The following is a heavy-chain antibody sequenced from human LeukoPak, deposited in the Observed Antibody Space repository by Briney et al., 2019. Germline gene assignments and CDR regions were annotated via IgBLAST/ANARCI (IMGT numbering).Heavy chain of an antibody. V-gene: IGHV3-48*01. CDR2: VSSASSTI. D-gene: IGHD6-13*01. CDR1: GFTFSTHT. J-gene: IGHJ2*01. CDR3: ARGMYSSTWSNPYWYFDL. Sequence: GGSLRLSCAASGFTFSTHTMNWVRQAPGKGPEWVSSVSSASSTIHYADSVKGRFTISRDNAKNSLFLQLNSLRVEDTAVYYCARGMYSSTWSNPYWYFDLWGRGTLVTVSS.